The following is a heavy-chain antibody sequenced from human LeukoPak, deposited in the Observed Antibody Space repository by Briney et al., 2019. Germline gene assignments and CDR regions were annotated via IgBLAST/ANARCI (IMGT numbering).Heavy chain of an antibody. V-gene: IGHV3-21*01. CDR2: ISSSSNYI. D-gene: IGHD6-19*01. J-gene: IGHJ5*02. CDR3: AREGEQWLVANWFDP. Sequence: PGGSLRLSCAASGFTFSSYSMNWVRQAPGKGLEWVSSISSSSNYIYYADSVKGRFTISRDNAKNSLYLQMNSLRAEDTAVYYCAREGEQWLVANWFDPWGQGTLVTVSS. CDR1: GFTFSSYS.